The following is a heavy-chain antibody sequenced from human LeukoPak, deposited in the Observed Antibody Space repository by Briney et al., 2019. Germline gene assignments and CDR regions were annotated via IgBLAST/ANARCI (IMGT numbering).Heavy chain of an antibody. CDR3: ARTGGGGSIAARLHYYYMDV. Sequence: ASVKVSCKASGYTFISCGISWVRQAPGQGLEWMGWISAYNGNTDYAQNLQGRVTMTTDTSTSTAYMELRSLRSDDTAVYYCARTGGGGSIAARLHYYYMDVWGKGTTVTVSS. J-gene: IGHJ6*03. D-gene: IGHD6-6*01. CDR2: ISAYNGNT. CDR1: GYTFISCG. V-gene: IGHV1-18*01.